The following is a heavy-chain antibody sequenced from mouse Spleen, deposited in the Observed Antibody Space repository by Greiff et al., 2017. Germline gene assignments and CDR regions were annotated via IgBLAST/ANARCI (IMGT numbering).Heavy chain of an antibody. V-gene: IGHV3-6*01. CDR1: GYSITSGYY. D-gene: IGHD2-5*01. Sequence: DVKLQESGPGLVKPSQSLSLTCSVTGYSITSGYYWNCIRQFPGNKLEWMGYISYDGSNNYNPSLKNRISITRDTSKNQFFLKLNSVTTEDTATYYCAREDYSNYERFAYWGQGTLVTVSA. CDR3: AREDYSNYERFAY. CDR2: ISYDGSN. J-gene: IGHJ3*01.